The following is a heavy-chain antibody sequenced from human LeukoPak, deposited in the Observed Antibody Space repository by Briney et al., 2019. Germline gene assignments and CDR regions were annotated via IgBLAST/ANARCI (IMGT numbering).Heavy chain of an antibody. CDR3: ARRRGNTVTTPFDY. J-gene: IGHJ4*02. V-gene: IGHV3-23*01. Sequence: GGSLRLSCAASGFTFSSYGMSWVRQAPGKGLEWVSAISGGGGSTYYADSVKGRFTISRDNSKNTLYLQMNSLRAEDTAVYYCARRRGNTVTTPFDYWGQGTLVTVSS. CDR2: ISGGGGST. D-gene: IGHD4-17*01. CDR1: GFTFSSYG.